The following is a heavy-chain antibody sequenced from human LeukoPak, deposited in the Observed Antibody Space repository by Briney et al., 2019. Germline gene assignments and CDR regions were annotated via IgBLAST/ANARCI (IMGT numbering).Heavy chain of an antibody. CDR3: ARPRIVGAPGYFQH. D-gene: IGHD1-26*01. CDR2: INHSGST. V-gene: IGHV4-34*01. CDR1: GGSFSGYY. J-gene: IGHJ1*01. Sequence: PSETLSLTCAVYGGSFSGYYWSWIRQPPGKGLEWIGEINHSGSTNYNPSLKSRVTISVDTPKNQFSLKLSSVTAADTAVYYCARPRIVGAPGYFQHWGQGTLVTVSS.